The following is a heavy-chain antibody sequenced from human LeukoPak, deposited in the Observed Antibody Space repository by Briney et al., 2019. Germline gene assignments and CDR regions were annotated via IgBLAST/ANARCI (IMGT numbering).Heavy chain of an antibody. CDR3: ARSTTSGSVVVSNYFDY. J-gene: IGHJ4*02. V-gene: IGHV4-4*02. D-gene: IGHD3-22*01. CDR2: IYHSGST. CDR1: GGSISSSNW. Sequence: TSETLSLTCAVSGGSISSSNWWSWVRQPPGKGLEWIGEIYHSGSTNYNPSLKSRVTISVDKSKNQFSPKLSSVTAADTAAYYCARSTTSGSVVVSNYFDYWGQGTLVTVSP.